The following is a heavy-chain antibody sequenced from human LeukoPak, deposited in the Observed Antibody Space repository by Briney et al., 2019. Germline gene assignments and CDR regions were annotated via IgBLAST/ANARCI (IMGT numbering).Heavy chain of an antibody. V-gene: IGHV3-30*18. CDR2: ISYDGSNK. J-gene: IGHJ3*02. Sequence: GGSLRLSCAASGFTFSSYGMHWVRQAPGKGLEWVAVISYDGSNKYYADSVKGRFTISRDNSKNTLYLQMNSLRAEDTAVYYCAKGNQRAYDAFDIWGQGTMVTVSS. CDR1: GFTFSSYG. D-gene: IGHD1-14*01. CDR3: AKGNQRAYDAFDI.